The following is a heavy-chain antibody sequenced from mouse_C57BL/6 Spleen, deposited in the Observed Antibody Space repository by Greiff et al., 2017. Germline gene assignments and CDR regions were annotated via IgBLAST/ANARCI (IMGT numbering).Heavy chain of an antibody. V-gene: IGHV1-82*01. CDR3: ARASITTVVAYYFDY. Sequence: VMLVESGPELVKPGASVKISCKASGYAFSSSWMNWVKQRPGKGLEWIGRIYPGDGDTNYNGKFKGKATLTADKSSSTAYMQLSSLTSEDSAVYFFARASITTVVAYYFDYWGQGTTLTVSS. D-gene: IGHD1-1*01. CDR2: IYPGDGDT. CDR1: GYAFSSSW. J-gene: IGHJ2*01.